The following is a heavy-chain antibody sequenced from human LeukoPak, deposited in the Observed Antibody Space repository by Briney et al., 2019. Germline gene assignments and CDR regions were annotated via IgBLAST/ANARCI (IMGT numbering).Heavy chain of an antibody. V-gene: IGHV3-30*03. Sequence: PGRSLRLSCAASGFTFSSCGMHWVRQAPGKGLEWVAVISYDGSNKYYADSVKGRFTISRDNAKNSLYLQMHSLRAEDTAVYFCARALPSSWWYFDYWGRGTLVTVSS. J-gene: IGHJ4*02. CDR1: GFTFSSCG. CDR2: ISYDGSNK. CDR3: ARALPSSWWYFDY. D-gene: IGHD6-13*01.